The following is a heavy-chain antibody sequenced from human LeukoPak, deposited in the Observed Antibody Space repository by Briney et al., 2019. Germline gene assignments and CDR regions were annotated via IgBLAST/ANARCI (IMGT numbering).Heavy chain of an antibody. J-gene: IGHJ5*02. D-gene: IGHD1-7*01. CDR1: GGSISSGGYY. Sequence: SETLSLTCTVSGGSISSGGYYWSWIRQHPGKGLEWIGYIYYSGSTYYNPSLKSRVTISVDTSKNQFSLKLSSVTAADTAVYYCARGAHWRYNWNYRGYWFDPWGQGTLVTVSS. CDR2: IYYSGST. V-gene: IGHV4-31*03. CDR3: ARGAHWRYNWNYRGYWFDP.